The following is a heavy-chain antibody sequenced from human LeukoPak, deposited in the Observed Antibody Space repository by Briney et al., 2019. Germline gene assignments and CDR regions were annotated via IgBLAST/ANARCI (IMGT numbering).Heavy chain of an antibody. Sequence: GGSLRLSCAASRFTFSSYWMSWVRQAPGKGLEWVANIKQDGSEKYYVDSVKGRFTISRDNAKNSLYLQMNSLRAEDTAVYYCARVLFVGASFDYWGQGTLVTVSA. CDR1: RFTFSSYW. CDR2: IKQDGSEK. V-gene: IGHV3-7*04. CDR3: ARVLFVGASFDY. J-gene: IGHJ4*02. D-gene: IGHD1-26*01.